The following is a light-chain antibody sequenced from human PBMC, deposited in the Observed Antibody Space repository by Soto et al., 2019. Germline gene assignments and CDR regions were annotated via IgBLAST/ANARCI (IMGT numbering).Light chain of an antibody. CDR3: QQHSNSPWT. J-gene: IGKJ1*01. CDR1: QTISNNY. Sequence: EIVLTQSPGTLTFSPGESAALSCRASQTISNNYLVWYRQKPGQAPRLLIYPVSSRAAGIPDRFSGSGSGTDFALTIARLEPEDSAVYYCQQHSNSPWTFGQGTRVEI. V-gene: IGKV3-20*01. CDR2: PVS.